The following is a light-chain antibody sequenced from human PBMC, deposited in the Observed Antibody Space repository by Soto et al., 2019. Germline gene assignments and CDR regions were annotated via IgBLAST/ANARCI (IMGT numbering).Light chain of an antibody. Sequence: EIVLTQSPATLSLSPGERATLSCRASQSVSSYSAWYQQKPGQAPRPLIYDTSNRATGIPARFSGSGSGTDFTLTISGLEPEDFAVYYCQQRSNWQYTFGLGTRLEIK. V-gene: IGKV3-11*01. CDR3: QQRSNWQYT. CDR2: DTS. CDR1: QSVSSY. J-gene: IGKJ2*01.